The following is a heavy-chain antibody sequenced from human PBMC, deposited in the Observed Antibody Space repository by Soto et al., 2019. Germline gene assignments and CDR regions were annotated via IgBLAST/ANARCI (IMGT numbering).Heavy chain of an antibody. CDR1: GYSFTTYW. D-gene: IGHD6-6*01. CDR2: IYPGDSDT. J-gene: IGHJ6*03. Sequence: PGESLKISCKGSGYSFTTYWIGWVRQMPVKGLEWMEIIYPGDSDTRYSPSFQGQVTISADKSITTAYLQWSSLKASDTAMYYCASRGVATRLHYYNLDVWGKGNKVTVYS. CDR3: ASRGVATRLHYYNLDV. V-gene: IGHV5-51*01.